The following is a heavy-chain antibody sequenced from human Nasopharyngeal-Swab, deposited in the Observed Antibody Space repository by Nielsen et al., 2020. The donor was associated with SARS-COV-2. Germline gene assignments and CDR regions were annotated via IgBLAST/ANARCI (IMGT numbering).Heavy chain of an antibody. J-gene: IGHJ4*02. Sequence: GESLKISCAASGFVFSGSAIHWVRQASGKGLEWVGRIGDKAHNYATTYAASVKGRFTISRDDSKNTAFLQMDSLNTEDTARYYCTTDYYFDYWGQGTLVTVSS. CDR3: TTDYYFDY. V-gene: IGHV3-73*01. CDR1: GFVFSGSA. CDR2: IGDKAHNYAT. D-gene: IGHD4/OR15-4a*01.